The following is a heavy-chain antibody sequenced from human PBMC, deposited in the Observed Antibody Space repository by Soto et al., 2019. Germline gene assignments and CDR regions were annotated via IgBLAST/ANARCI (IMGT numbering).Heavy chain of an antibody. CDR1: GGSISSGDYY. CDR3: ARGRYGPPIGVTLHYYFDY. J-gene: IGHJ4*02. D-gene: IGHD2-21*01. V-gene: IGHV4-30-4*01. Sequence: PSETLSLTCTVSGGSISSGDYYWSWVRQPPGKGLEWIGYIYYSGSTYYNPSLKSRVTISVDTSKNQFSLKLSSVTAADTAVYYCARGRYGPPIGVTLHYYFDYWGQGTLVTVSS. CDR2: IYYSGST.